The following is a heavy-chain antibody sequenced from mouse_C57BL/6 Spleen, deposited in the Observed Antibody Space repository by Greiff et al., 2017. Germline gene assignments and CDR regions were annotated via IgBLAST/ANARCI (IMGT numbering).Heavy chain of an antibody. D-gene: IGHD6-1*01. CDR3: TEVAPEYFDV. CDR1: GFTFSNYW. Sequence: EVKLVESGGGLVQPGGSMKLSCVASGFTFSNYWMNWVRQSPEKGLEWVAQIRLKSDNYATHYAESVKGRFTISRDDSKSSVYLQMNNLRAEDTGIYYCTEVAPEYFDVWGTGTTVTVSS. CDR2: IRLKSDNYAT. V-gene: IGHV6-3*01. J-gene: IGHJ1*03.